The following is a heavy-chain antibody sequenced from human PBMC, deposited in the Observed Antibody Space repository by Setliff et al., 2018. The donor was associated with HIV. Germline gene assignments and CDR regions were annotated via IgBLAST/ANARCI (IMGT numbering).Heavy chain of an antibody. CDR2: IYYSGST. D-gene: IGHD6-19*01. V-gene: IGHV4-59*11. CDR1: GGSISSHY. CDR3: ARDQRTAVAGTYY. J-gene: IGHJ4*02. Sequence: SETLSLTCTVSGGSISSHYWSWIRQPPGKGLEWIGYIYYSGSTIYNPSLKSRVAISVDTSKNQFSLKLTSVTAADTAVYYCARDQRTAVAGTYYWGQGTLDTVSS.